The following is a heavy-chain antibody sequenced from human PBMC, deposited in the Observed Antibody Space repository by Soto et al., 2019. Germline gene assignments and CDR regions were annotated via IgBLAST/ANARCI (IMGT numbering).Heavy chain of an antibody. V-gene: IGHV1-69*02. D-gene: IGHD6-13*01. CDR2: IIPILGIA. CDR1: GGTFSSYT. CDR3: ASGIATYSSSWYLGDFDY. Sequence: QVQLVQSGAEVKKPGSSVKVSCKASGGTFSSYTISWVRQAPGQGLEWMGRIIPILGIANYAQKFQGRVTITADKSTSRAYMELSSLRSEDTAGYYCASGIATYSSSWYLGDFDYWGQGTLGTVSS. J-gene: IGHJ4*02.